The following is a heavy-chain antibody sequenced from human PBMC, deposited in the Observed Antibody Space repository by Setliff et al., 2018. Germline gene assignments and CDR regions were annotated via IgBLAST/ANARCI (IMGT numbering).Heavy chain of an antibody. CDR2: IIPIFGTA. Sequence: ASVKVSCKTSGYPFTDYYIHWVRQAPGQGLEWMGGIIPIFGTANYAQKFQGRVTITADESTSTAYMELSSLRSEDTAVYYCARGDGTTYPSDYWGQGTLVTVSS. J-gene: IGHJ4*02. D-gene: IGHD1-1*01. CDR3: ARGDGTTYPSDY. CDR1: GYPFTDYY. V-gene: IGHV1-69*13.